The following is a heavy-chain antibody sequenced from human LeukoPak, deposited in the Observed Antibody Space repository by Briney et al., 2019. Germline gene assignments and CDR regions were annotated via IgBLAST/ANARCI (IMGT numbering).Heavy chain of an antibody. D-gene: IGHD4-17*01. V-gene: IGHV4-39*07. Sequence: SETLSLTCTVSGGSISSSSYYRGWIRQPPGKGLEWIGSIYYSGSTYYNPTLKSRVTISVDTAKNPFSLTLSSVTAADTAVYYCARGRYGDYRYYDYMDVWGKGTTVTVSS. CDR3: ARGRYGDYRYYDYMDV. CDR1: GGSISSSSYY. CDR2: IYYSGST. J-gene: IGHJ6*03.